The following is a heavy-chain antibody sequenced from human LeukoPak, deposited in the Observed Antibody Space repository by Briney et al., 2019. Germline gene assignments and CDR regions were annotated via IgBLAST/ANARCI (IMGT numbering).Heavy chain of an antibody. D-gene: IGHD4-23*01. V-gene: IGHV3-48*03. CDR1: GFTFSSYE. CDR3: ASVTTVVEDYCYMDV. J-gene: IGHJ6*03. CDR2: ISSSGYTI. Sequence: GGSLRLSCAASGFTFSSYEINWVRQAPGKGLEWVSYISSSGYTIHYADSVKGRFTISRDNAKNSLYLQMNSLRAEDTAVYYCASVTTVVEDYCYMDVWGKGTTVTISS.